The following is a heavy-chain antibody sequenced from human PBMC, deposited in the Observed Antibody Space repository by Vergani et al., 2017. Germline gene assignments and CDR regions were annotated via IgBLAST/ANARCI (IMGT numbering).Heavy chain of an antibody. D-gene: IGHD4-17*01. CDR2: IIPIFGTA. V-gene: IGHV1-69*06. CDR1: GGTFSNYA. CDR3: ARVHGDPSWDXFDP. J-gene: IGHJ5*02. Sequence: QVQLVQSGAEVKKPGSSVKVSCKASGGTFSNYAISWVRQAPGQGLEWLGGIIPIFGTANYAQKFQGRVTITADKSTSTAYMELSSLRSEDTAVYFCARVHGDPSWDXFDPWGQGTLVTVSS.